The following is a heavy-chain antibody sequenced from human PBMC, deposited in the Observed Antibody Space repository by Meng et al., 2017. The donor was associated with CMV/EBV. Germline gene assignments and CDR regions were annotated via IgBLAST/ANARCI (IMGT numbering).Heavy chain of an antibody. V-gene: IGHV3-33*06. CDR1: GFTFNSYG. D-gene: IGHD1-20*01. Sequence: GGSLRLSCAASGFTFNSYGMHWVRQAPGKGLEWVAVIWYDGSNKYYADSVKGRFTISRDNSKNTLYLQMNSLRAEDRAVYYCAKDQGRYNWNGVDYWGQGTLVTVSS. CDR3: AKDQGRYNWNGVDY. CDR2: IWYDGSNK. J-gene: IGHJ4*02.